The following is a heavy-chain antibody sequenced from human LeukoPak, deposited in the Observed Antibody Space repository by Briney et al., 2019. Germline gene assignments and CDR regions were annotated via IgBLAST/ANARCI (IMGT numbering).Heavy chain of an antibody. J-gene: IGHJ3*02. CDR2: IYYSGST. D-gene: IGHD3-22*01. Sequence: SETLSLTCTASGGSISSYYWRWIRQPPGKGLEWIGYIYYSGSTNYNPSLKSRVTISVDTSKNQFSLKLSSVTAADTAVYYCARDGRISGYYYYTDAFDIWGQGTMVTVSS. CDR1: GGSISSYY. CDR3: ARDGRISGYYYYTDAFDI. V-gene: IGHV4-59*01.